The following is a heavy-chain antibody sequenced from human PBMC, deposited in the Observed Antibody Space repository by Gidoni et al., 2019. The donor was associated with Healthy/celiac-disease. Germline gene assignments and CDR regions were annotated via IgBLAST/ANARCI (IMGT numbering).Heavy chain of an antibody. CDR1: VCTFSSYS. V-gene: IGHV1-69*04. Sequence: QVQLGQSGAEMKKPGSSVKGSCKASVCTFSSYSISLVRQAPGQGLEWMGRIIPILGIANDAQKFPGRFTITADKATSTAYMELSSRRAEDTAVYYCAGVAFGEFSGWFDPWGQGTLVTVSS. CDR2: IIPILGIA. J-gene: IGHJ5*02. CDR3: AGVAFGEFSGWFDP. D-gene: IGHD3-10*01.